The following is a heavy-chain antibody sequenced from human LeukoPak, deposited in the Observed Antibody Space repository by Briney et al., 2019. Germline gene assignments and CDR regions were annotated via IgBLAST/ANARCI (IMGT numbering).Heavy chain of an antibody. CDR3: AKDVRGDYEYYTMDV. CDR2: IGGSGTSA. J-gene: IGHJ6*01. V-gene: IGHV3-23*01. D-gene: IGHD3-16*01. Sequence: PGGSLTLSCAGSGLTFSRYVMNGVRQGPAKGLAWVSSIGGSGTSAYYAGCVRGRFTIPRHNSRAKVYLEMNRLRAEDTAIYYCAKDVRGDYEYYTMDVWGQGTTVTVSS. CDR1: GLTFSRYV.